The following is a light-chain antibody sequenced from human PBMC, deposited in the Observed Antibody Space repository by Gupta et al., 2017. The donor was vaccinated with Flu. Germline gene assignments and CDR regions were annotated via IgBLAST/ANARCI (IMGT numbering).Light chain of an antibody. J-gene: IGLJ1*01. CDR3: AAWEDSLNGRV. Sequence: QSVLTQPPSASGAPGQRVTISCSGTSSDIGSNTVNWYQQFPGTAPKLLIYNNNQRPSGVPDRFSGSKSGTSASLAISGLQSEDEADYFCAAWEDSLNGRVFGTGTKVTVL. CDR1: SSDIGSNT. V-gene: IGLV1-44*01. CDR2: NNN.